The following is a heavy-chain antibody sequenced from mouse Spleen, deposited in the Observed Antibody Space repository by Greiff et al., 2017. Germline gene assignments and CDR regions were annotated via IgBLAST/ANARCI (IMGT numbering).Heavy chain of an antibody. J-gene: IGHJ4*01. CDR3: ARQDYYGSDYYAMDY. Sequence: EVQGVESGGGLVKPGGSLKLSCAASGFTFSSYGMSWVRQTPEKRLEWVATISGGGSYTYYPDSVKGRFTISRDNAKNNLYLQMSSLRSEDTALYYCARQDYYGSDYYAMDYWGPGTSVTVSS. CDR1: GFTFSSYG. V-gene: IGHV5-9-2*01. CDR2: ISGGGSYT. D-gene: IGHD1-1*01.